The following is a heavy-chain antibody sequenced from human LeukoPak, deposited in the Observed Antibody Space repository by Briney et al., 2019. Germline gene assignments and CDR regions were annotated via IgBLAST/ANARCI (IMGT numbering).Heavy chain of an antibody. Sequence: SETLSLTWTVSGXSISNYYWSWIRQPAGKGLQWIGRIYASGGTNYNPSLKSRVTMSVDTSKNQFSLKLSSVTAADTAVYYCARANDYGDYGYFQHWGQGTLVTVSS. CDR3: ARANDYGDYGYFQH. CDR1: GXSISNYY. J-gene: IGHJ1*01. V-gene: IGHV4-4*07. CDR2: IYASGGT. D-gene: IGHD4-17*01.